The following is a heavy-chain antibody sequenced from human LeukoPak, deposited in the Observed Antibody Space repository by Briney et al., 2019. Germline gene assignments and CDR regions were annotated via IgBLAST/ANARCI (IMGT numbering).Heavy chain of an antibody. Sequence: SETLSLTCAVSGGAISSSYWWSWVRQPPGKGLEWIGEIYHSGSTNYNPSLMSRVNISLDESKNQFPLRLSSVTAADTAVYYCARDHTGYDSAGYYYYGMDVWGQGTTVTVSS. J-gene: IGHJ6*02. CDR1: GGAISSSYW. D-gene: IGHD5-12*01. CDR3: ARDHTGYDSAGYYYYGMDV. V-gene: IGHV4-4*02. CDR2: IYHSGST.